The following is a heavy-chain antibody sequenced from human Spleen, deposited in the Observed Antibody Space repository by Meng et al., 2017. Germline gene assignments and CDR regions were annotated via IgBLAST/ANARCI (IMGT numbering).Heavy chain of an antibody. J-gene: IGHJ3*02. V-gene: IGHV4-34*01. D-gene: IGHD3-9*01. CDR1: GGSFSDYY. CDR3: ARDITSSETEDFDWFHAFDI. CDR2: INHSGST. Sequence: SETLSLTCVVSGGSFSDYYWSWIRQPPGKGLEWIGEINHSGSTNYNPSLESRATISVDTSQNNLSLKLSSVTAADTAMYYCARDITSSETEDFDWFHAFDIWGQGTMVTVSS.